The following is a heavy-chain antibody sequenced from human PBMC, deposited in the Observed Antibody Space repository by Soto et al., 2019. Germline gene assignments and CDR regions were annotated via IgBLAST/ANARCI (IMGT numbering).Heavy chain of an antibody. Sequence: QVQLVQSGAEVKKPGASVKVSCKASGYTFTSYYMHWVRQAPGQGLEWMGIINPSGGSTSYAQKFQDRVTMTRDTSTSTVYMELSSLRSDATAVYYCARESGAYSGCDMGTSWFDPWGQGTLVTVSS. J-gene: IGHJ5*02. V-gene: IGHV1-46*01. D-gene: IGHD5-12*01. CDR2: INPSGGST. CDR3: ARESGAYSGCDMGTSWFDP. CDR1: GYTFTSYY.